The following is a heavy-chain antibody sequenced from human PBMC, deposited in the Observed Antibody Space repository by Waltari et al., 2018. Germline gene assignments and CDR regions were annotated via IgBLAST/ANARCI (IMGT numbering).Heavy chain of an antibody. CDR3: ATYIGASIGTAAFDV. D-gene: IGHD5-12*01. CDR1: GGSITSNRHY. Sequence: QLQLQESGPGLGKPSETLSLTCIVSGGSITSNRHYWAWIRQPPGQGLEWIGTMSYNGATYSSPSLKSRVTVSRDTSTNHLSLKLDSVTAADTAVYYCATYIGASIGTAAFDVWGQGTMVTVSS. J-gene: IGHJ3*01. CDR2: MSYNGAT. V-gene: IGHV4-39*02.